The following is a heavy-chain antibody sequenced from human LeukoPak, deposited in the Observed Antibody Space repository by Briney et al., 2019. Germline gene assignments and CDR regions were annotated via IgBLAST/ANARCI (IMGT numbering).Heavy chain of an antibody. J-gene: IGHJ4*02. CDR1: EFTFSDYY. Sequence: GGSLRLSCSASEFTFSDYYMSWMRQAPGKGLEWLSCISSSGSYTNYADSVKGRFTISRDNAKNSVHLQMNSLRAEDTAVYYCARGRVGATFSDYWGQGTLVTVSS. D-gene: IGHD1-26*01. V-gene: IGHV3-11*06. CDR3: ARGRVGATFSDY. CDR2: ISSSGSYT.